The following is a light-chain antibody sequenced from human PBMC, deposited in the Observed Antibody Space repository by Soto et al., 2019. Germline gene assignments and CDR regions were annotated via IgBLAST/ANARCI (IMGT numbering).Light chain of an antibody. CDR3: MQALQTPVT. Sequence: DIVMTQSPLSLTVSPGEPASISCRSSQSLLYSNIYNYLDWYLQKPGQSPQLLVYLGSNRASGVPDRFSGSGSGTDFTLKISRVEAEDVGVYYCMQALQTPVTFGQGTRLEMK. J-gene: IGKJ5*01. CDR2: LGS. V-gene: IGKV2-28*01. CDR1: QSLLYSNIYNY.